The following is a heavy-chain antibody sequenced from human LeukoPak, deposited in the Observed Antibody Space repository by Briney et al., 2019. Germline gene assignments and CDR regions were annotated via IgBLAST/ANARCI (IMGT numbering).Heavy chain of an antibody. Sequence: ASVKVSCKASGYTFTDYYIHWVRQAPGQGLEWMGWINPNSGVTNYAQKFQGRVTMTNDTSISTAYMEVSRLRSDDTAVYFCARPTYYDILTGNGWGQGTLVTVSS. D-gene: IGHD3-9*01. V-gene: IGHV1-2*02. CDR3: ARPTYYDILTGNG. J-gene: IGHJ4*02. CDR2: INPNSGVT. CDR1: GYTFTDYY.